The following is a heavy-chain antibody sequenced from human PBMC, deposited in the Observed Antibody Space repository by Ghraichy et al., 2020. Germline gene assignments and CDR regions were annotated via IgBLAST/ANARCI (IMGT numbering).Heavy chain of an antibody. CDR2: ISSSSSYT. CDR1: GFTFSDYY. J-gene: IGHJ4*02. V-gene: IGHV3-11*05. Sequence: GGSLRLSCAASGFTFSDYYMSWIRQAPGKGLEWVSYISSSSSYTNYADSVKGRFTISRDNAKNSLYLQMNSLRAEDTAVYYCARDKGKGIPYYFDYWGQGTLVTVSS. CDR3: ARDKGKGIPYYFDY. D-gene: IGHD2-2*02.